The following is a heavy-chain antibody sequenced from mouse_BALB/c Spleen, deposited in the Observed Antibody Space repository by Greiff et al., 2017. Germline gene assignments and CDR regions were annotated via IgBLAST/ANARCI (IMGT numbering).Heavy chain of an antibody. CDR1: GFTFSSYA. CDR2: ISSGGST. CDR3: ARDDGYYGGY. J-gene: IGHJ2*01. V-gene: IGHV5-6-5*01. D-gene: IGHD2-3*01. Sequence: EVQLVESGGGLVKPGGSLKLSCAASGFTFSSYAMSWVRQTPEKRLEWVASISSGGSTYYPDSVKGRFTISRDNARNILYLQMSSLRSEDTAMYYCARDDGYYGGYWGQGTTLTVSS.